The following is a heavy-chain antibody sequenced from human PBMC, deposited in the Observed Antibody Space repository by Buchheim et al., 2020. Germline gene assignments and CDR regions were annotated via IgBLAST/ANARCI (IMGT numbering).Heavy chain of an antibody. CDR1: GGSISGYN. D-gene: IGHD4-17*01. CDR2: INYSGRT. J-gene: IGHJ4*02. V-gene: IGHV4-59*01. CDR3: ARTGGDHQGGDY. Sequence: QVQLQESGPGLVKPSETLSLTCTVSGGSISGYNWNWIRQPPGKGLEWIGFINYSGRTNSNPSLRSRVSISVETSKNQFSLKLTSVTAADTAVYYCARTGGDHQGGDYWGQGTL.